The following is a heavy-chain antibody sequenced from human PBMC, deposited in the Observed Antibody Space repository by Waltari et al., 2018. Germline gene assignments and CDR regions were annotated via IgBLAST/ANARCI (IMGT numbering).Heavy chain of an antibody. CDR3: AKPFYNWDDPLHS. V-gene: IGHV3-23*01. CDR1: GLPPFHHA. CDR2: ISVSDAT. J-gene: IGHJ1*01. Sequence: EVQLLESGGGFVQPGGSLRPSCHASGLPPFHHAINWVRQAPGKGLEWVSSISVSDATYYADSVKGRFTISRDYSDNTVYLQMDSLRADDTAVYFCAKPFYNWDDPLHSWGQGTPVTVSS. D-gene: IGHD1-20*01.